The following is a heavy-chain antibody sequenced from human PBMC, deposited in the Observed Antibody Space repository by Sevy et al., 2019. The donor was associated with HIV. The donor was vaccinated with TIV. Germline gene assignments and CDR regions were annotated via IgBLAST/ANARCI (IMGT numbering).Heavy chain of an antibody. CDR3: ARDLAARPRVFDY. CDR1: GGSISSYF. V-gene: IGHV4-59*01. D-gene: IGHD6-6*01. CDR2: IYYTGNT. J-gene: IGHJ4*02. Sequence: SETLSLTCSVSGGSISSYFWSWIRQPPGKGLEWIGNIYYTGNTDYNPSLKSRVTMSLDTSKNHFSLRLGSVTAADTAVYYCARDLAARPRVFDYWGQGSLVTVSS.